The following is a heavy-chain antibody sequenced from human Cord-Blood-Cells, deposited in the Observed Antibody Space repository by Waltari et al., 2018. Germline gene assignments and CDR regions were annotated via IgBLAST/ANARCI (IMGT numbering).Heavy chain of an antibody. CDR2: IIPIFGTA. D-gene: IGHD3-9*01. V-gene: IGHV1-69*01. CDR3: TSSRYYEMTGYSPFDY. J-gene: IGHJ4*02. CDR1: GGTFSSYV. Sequence: QVQLVQSGAEVKKPGSSVRVSCKASGGTFSSYVISWLRRPPGQGIEWLGGIIPIFGTANYAQKFQGRVTITADESTSTAYMELSSLRSEDTAVYYCTSSRYYEMTGYSPFDYWGQGTLVTVSS.